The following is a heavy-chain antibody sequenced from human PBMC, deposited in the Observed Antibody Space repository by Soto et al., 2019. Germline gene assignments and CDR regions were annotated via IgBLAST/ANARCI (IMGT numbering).Heavy chain of an antibody. V-gene: IGHV4-31*03. Sequence: QVQLQESGPGLVKPSQTLSLTCTVSGGSISSGGYYWSWIRQHPGKGLEWIGYIYYSGSTYYNPYRKIRVTISVDNSKNQFSLKLSSVTAADTAVYYCARVLAGEDIVVVPAAETRYYYYMDVWGKGTTVTVSS. CDR1: GGSISSGGYY. CDR3: ARVLAGEDIVVVPAAETRYYYYMDV. J-gene: IGHJ6*03. CDR2: IYYSGST. D-gene: IGHD2-2*01.